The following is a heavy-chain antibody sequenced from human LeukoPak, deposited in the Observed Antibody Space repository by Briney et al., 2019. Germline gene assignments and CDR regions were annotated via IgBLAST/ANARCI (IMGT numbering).Heavy chain of an antibody. Sequence: GGSLRLSCAASGFTFTSYVMHWVRQAPGKGLEWVAVIWYDGSNKYYVDSVKGRFTISSDNSKNTLYLQMNSLRAEDTAVYYCARGGSGYDFDFWGQGTLVTVSS. CDR1: GFTFTSYV. D-gene: IGHD5-12*01. CDR3: ARGGSGYDFDF. CDR2: IWYDGSNK. V-gene: IGHV3-33*01. J-gene: IGHJ4*02.